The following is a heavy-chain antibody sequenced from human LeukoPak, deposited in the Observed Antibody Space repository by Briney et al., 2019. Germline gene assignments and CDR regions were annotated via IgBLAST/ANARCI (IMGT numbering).Heavy chain of an antibody. CDR1: GFTFDDYA. J-gene: IGHJ4*02. D-gene: IGHD3-9*01. Sequence: GGSLRLSCAASGFTFDDYAMYWVRQAPGKGLXXXXXXXWNSGSIGYADSVKGRFTISRDNAKNSLYLQMNSLRAEDTALYYCAKDNDILTGPPGSFDYWGQGTLVTVSS. CDR2: XXWNSGSI. V-gene: IGHV3-9*01. CDR3: AKDNDILTGPPGSFDY.